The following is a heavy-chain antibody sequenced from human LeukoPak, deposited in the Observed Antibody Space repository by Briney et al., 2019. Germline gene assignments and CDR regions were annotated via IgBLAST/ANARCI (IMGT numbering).Heavy chain of an antibody. CDR1: GFSFGTSW. CDR3: ARYFGGWWEDS. J-gene: IGHJ4*02. V-gene: IGHV3-7*03. CDR2: IYVDGIEK. D-gene: IGHD1-26*01. Sequence: QTGGSLRLSCAASGFSFGTSWMSWVRQAPGKGLEWLTNIYVDGIEKYYVDSMKGRFTISRDNSKNTLYLQMNSLRAEDTAVYYCARYFGGWWEDSWGQGTLVTVSS.